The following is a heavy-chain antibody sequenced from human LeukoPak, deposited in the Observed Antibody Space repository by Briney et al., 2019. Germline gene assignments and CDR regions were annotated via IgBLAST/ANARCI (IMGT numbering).Heavy chain of an antibody. V-gene: IGHV3-15*01. CDR2: IKSKTDGGTT. D-gene: IGHD3-10*01. CDR1: VVSSSNAC. J-gene: IGHJ4*02. Sequence: GCLRLSSAAPVVSSSNACTSWVRQAPGKRVECVGRIKSKTDGGTTDYAAPVKGRFTISRDDSKNTLYLQMNSLKTEDTAVYYCTTEGMVRGVIALDYWGQGTLVTVSS. CDR3: TTEGMVRGVIALDY.